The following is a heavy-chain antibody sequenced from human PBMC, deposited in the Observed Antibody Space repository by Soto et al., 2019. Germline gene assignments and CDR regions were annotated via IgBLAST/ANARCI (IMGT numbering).Heavy chain of an antibody. CDR1: GYTFTSNA. CDR3: ARDGTYCGGDCYYLADAFDI. V-gene: IGHV1-3*01. Sequence: ASVKVSCKASGYTFTSNAMQWVRQAPRQRLEWMGWINAGNGNTKYSQKFQGRVTITRDTSASTAYMELSSLRSEDTAVYYCARDGTYCGGDCYYLADAFDIWGQGTMVTVSS. CDR2: INAGNGNT. D-gene: IGHD2-21*02. J-gene: IGHJ3*02.